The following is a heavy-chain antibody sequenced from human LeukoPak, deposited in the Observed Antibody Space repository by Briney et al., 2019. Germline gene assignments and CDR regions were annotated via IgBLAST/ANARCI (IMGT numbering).Heavy chain of an antibody. D-gene: IGHD5-18*01. CDR3: AGVDAAMPDAFDI. CDR1: GFTFSSYE. Sequence: GGSLRLSCAASGFTFSSYEMNWVRQAPGKGLEWVSYISSSGSNIYSADSVKGRFTISRDNSKNTLYLQRNSLRADDTAVYYCAGVDAAMPDAFDIWGQGTTVTVSS. J-gene: IGHJ3*02. V-gene: IGHV3-48*03. CDR2: ISSSGSNI.